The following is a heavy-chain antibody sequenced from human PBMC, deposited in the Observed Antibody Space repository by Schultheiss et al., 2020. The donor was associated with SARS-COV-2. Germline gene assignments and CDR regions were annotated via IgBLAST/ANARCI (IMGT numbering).Heavy chain of an antibody. J-gene: IGHJ4*02. D-gene: IGHD6-19*01. Sequence: SETLSLTCAISGDLVSSNRAAWIWIRQSPSRGLKWLGRTYYKSKWYYDYAASVKSRMTVNPDTSTNQFSLQLSSVTPEDTAVYYCTRQMGWNYFDYWGQGILVTVSS. CDR3: TRQMGWNYFDY. CDR1: GDLVSSNRAA. V-gene: IGHV6-1*01. CDR2: TYYKSKWYY.